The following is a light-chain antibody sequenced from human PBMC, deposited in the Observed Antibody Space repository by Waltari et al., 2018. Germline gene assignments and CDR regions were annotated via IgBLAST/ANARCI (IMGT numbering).Light chain of an antibody. CDR3: QQYYSTFLT. CDR2: WAS. CDR1: QSLFYNSNNQNY. J-gene: IGKJ4*01. V-gene: IGKV4-1*01. Sequence: DIVMTQSPESLTVSLGDRAPLHCKSSQSLFYNSNNQNYLAWYQQKPGQPPKVLIYWASTRESGVPERFSGSGSGTDFTLTITNLQPEDVAVYYCQQYYSTFLTFGGGTKVE.